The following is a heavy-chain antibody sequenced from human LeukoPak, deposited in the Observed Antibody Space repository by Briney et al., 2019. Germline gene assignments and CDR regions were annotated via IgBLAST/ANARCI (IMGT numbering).Heavy chain of an antibody. Sequence: SETLSLTCAVYGGSFSGYYWSWIRQPPGKGLEWIGEINHSGSTNYNPSLKSRVTISVDTSKNQFSLKLSSVTAADTAVYYCARSTYYYGSDPWGQGTLVTVSS. CDR3: ARSTYYYGSDP. CDR1: GGSFSGYY. J-gene: IGHJ5*02. D-gene: IGHD3-10*01. V-gene: IGHV4-34*01. CDR2: INHSGST.